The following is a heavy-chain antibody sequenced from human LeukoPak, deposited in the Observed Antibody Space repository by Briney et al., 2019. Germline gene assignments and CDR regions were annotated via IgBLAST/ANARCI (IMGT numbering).Heavy chain of an antibody. V-gene: IGHV4-59*08. CDR3: ARQLRQYYYGSGSPAHFYYYYGMDV. Sequence: SETLSLTCTVSGGSISSYYWSWIRQPPGKGLEWIGYIYYSGSTNYNPSLKSRVTISVDTSKNQFSLKLSSVTAADTAVYYCARQLRQYYYGSGSPAHFYYYYGMDVWGQETTVTVSS. CDR2: IYYSGST. CDR1: GGSISSYY. J-gene: IGHJ6*02. D-gene: IGHD3-10*01.